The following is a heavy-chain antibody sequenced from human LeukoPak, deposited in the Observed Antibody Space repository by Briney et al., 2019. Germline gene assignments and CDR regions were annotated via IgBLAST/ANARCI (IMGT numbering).Heavy chain of an antibody. J-gene: IGHJ4*02. CDR1: GFTFSTYA. CDR3: AKAGLVRGGALDS. Sequence: PGGSLRLSCAASGFTFSTYAMTWVRQAPGKGLEWVSSITGSGDGTSAADSVTGRFSISRDNSKSTLYLQMNGLRVEDTAVYYCAKAGLVRGGALDSWGQGTLVTVSS. CDR2: ITGSGDGT. D-gene: IGHD4/OR15-4a*01. V-gene: IGHV3-23*01.